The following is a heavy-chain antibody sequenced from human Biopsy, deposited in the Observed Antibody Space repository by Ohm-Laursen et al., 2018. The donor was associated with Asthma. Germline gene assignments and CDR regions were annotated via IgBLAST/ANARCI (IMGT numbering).Heavy chain of an antibody. CDR1: GFAVSRDH. J-gene: IGHJ4*02. CDR2: IYSGGTS. V-gene: IGHV3-53*01. CDR3: ARGDSSNWSHYYFDY. Sequence: SLRLSCAASGFAVSRDHMFWVRQAPGKGLEWVSVIYSGGTSHTADSVRGRFTISRDYSKNTLYLQMHSLRAEDMAVYYCARGDSSNWSHYYFDYWGQGTLVTVS. D-gene: IGHD3-22*01.